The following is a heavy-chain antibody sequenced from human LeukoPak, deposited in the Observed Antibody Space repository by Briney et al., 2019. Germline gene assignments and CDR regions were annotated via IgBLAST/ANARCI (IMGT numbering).Heavy chain of an antibody. D-gene: IGHD6-13*01. Sequence: ASVKVSCKASGYTFTGFYVHWVRQAPGQGLDWMGWINPNSGGTNYAQKFQGRVTMTRDTSINTAYMELSGLKYDDTAVYYCARDLDSSTWRPLQFDPWGQGTLVTVSS. CDR1: GYTFTGFY. V-gene: IGHV1-2*02. CDR2: INPNSGGT. J-gene: IGHJ5*02. CDR3: ARDLDSSTWRPLQFDP.